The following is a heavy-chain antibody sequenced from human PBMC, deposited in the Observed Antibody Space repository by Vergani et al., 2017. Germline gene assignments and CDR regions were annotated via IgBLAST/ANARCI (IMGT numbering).Heavy chain of an antibody. CDR2: INHSGST. J-gene: IGHJ4*02. CDR3: ARNYYGSNSFLR. D-gene: IGHD4-23*01. Sequence: QVQLQQWGAGLLKPSETLSLTCAVYGGSFSGYYWSWIRQPPGKGLEWIGEINHSGSTNYNPSLKSRVTISVDTSKNQFSLKLSSVTAADTAVYYCARNYYGSNSFLRWGQGTLVTVSS. CDR1: GGSFSGYY. V-gene: IGHV4-34*01.